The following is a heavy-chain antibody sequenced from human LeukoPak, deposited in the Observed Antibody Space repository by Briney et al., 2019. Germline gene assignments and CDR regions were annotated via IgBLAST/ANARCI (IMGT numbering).Heavy chain of an antibody. J-gene: IGHJ3*02. CDR2: ISSAGATT. D-gene: IGHD3-9*01. V-gene: IGHV3-23*01. CDR1: GFTLRSYG. Sequence: GGSLRLSCAASGFTLRSYGMTWVRQAPGKGLEWVSIISSAGATTYYAESVKGRFTISRDNSKNTVYLQMYNLRADDTAVYYCAKGNFYHHDPAGYLEEHALDMWGQGTMVTVSS. CDR3: AKGNFYHHDPAGYLEEHALDM.